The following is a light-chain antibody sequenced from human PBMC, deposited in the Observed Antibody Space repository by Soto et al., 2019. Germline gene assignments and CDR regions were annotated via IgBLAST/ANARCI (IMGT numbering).Light chain of an antibody. V-gene: IGKV1-39*01. J-gene: IGKJ4*01. CDR1: QTIMTY. CDR2: AAS. Sequence: DIQMAQSPSSLSASVGAEVTITSRASQTIMTYLNWYQLKPGKPPRLLIYAASSLQSGVPSRFSGSGSGTDFTLTISSLQPEDFATYYCQQANSLPLTFGGGTKVDI. CDR3: QQANSLPLT.